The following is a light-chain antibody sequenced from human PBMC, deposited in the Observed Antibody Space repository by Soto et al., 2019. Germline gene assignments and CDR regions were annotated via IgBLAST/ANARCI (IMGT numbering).Light chain of an antibody. CDR1: QSVRSK. J-gene: IGKJ5*01. V-gene: IGKV3-15*01. CDR2: DAS. CDR3: QQYNNWPPIT. Sequence: EIVMTQSPGTLSVSPGERATLSCRASQSVRSKFACYQQKPGQAPRLLISDASTRATGIPARFSGSGSGTEFTLTISSLQSEDFAVYYCQQYNNWPPITFGQGTRLEIK.